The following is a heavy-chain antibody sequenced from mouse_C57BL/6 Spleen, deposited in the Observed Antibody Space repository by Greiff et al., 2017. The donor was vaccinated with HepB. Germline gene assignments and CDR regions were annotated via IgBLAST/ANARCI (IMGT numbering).Heavy chain of an antibody. CDR3: ARKALYDGYYEFAY. CDR2: IYPSDSYT. Sequence: QVQLQQPGAELVKPGASVKLSCKASGYTFTSYWMQWVKQRPGQGLEWIGEIYPSDSYTNYNQKFRGKATLTVDTSSITAYMQLSSLTSEDSAVYYCARKALYDGYYEFAYWGQGTLVTVSA. J-gene: IGHJ3*01. D-gene: IGHD2-3*01. V-gene: IGHV1-50*01. CDR1: GYTFTSYW.